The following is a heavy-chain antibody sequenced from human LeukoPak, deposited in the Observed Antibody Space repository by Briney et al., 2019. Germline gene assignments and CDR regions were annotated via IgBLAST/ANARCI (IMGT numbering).Heavy chain of an antibody. D-gene: IGHD5-24*01. J-gene: IGHJ4*02. CDR1: GFTFSSYA. CDR2: ISGSGGST. Sequence: PGGSLRLSCAASGFTFSSYAMSWVRQAPGKGLEWVSAISGSGGSTYYADSVKGRFTISRDNSKNTLYLQMNSLRAEGTAVHYCARGVEMATIFFPVPLDYWGQGTLVTVSS. V-gene: IGHV3-23*01. CDR3: ARGVEMATIFFPVPLDY.